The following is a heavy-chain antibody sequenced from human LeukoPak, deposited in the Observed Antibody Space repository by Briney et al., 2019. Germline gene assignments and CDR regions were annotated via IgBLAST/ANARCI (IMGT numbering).Heavy chain of an antibody. CDR2: IGGSGGST. D-gene: IGHD4-23*01. V-gene: IGHV3-23*01. CDR1: GFTFSNYG. CDR3: AKSTVVIPTFQH. Sequence: GGSLRLSCAASGFTFSNYGMSWVRQAPGKGLEWVATIGGSGGSTTYADSVKGRFTISRDNSKNTLYLQMNSLRAEDTAVYYCAKSTVVIPTFQHWGQGTLVTVSS. J-gene: IGHJ1*01.